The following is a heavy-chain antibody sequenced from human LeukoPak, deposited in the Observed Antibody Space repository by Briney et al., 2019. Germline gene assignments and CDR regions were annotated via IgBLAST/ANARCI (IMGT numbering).Heavy chain of an antibody. Sequence: GASVKVSCKASGYTFTGYYTHWVRQAPGQELEWMGWINPNSGGTKYAQKFQGRVTMTRDTSISTAYMELTRLRSDDTAVYYCAREPFSSGWDYWGQGTLVTVSS. CDR1: GYTFTGYY. J-gene: IGHJ4*02. D-gene: IGHD6-19*01. CDR2: INPNSGGT. CDR3: AREPFSSGWDY. V-gene: IGHV1-2*02.